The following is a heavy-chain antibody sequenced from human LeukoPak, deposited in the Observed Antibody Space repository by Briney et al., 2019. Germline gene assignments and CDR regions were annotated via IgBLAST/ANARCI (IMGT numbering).Heavy chain of an antibody. D-gene: IGHD6-13*01. Sequence: TSETLSLTCTVSGYSISSGYYWGWIRQPPGKGLEWIGSIYHSGSTYYNPSLKSRVTISVDTSKNQFSLKLSSVTAADTAVYYCARAYFSSWYMNWFDPWGQGTLVTVSS. CDR1: GYSISSGYY. J-gene: IGHJ5*02. V-gene: IGHV4-38-2*02. CDR2: IYHSGST. CDR3: ARAYFSSWYMNWFDP.